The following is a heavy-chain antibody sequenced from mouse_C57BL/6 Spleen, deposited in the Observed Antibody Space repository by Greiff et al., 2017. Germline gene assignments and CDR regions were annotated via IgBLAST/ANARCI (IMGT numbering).Heavy chain of an antibody. CDR1: GYTFTSYW. J-gene: IGHJ2*01. CDR3: AREGYRPTFDY. CDR2: IHPNSGST. Sequence: VQLQQPGAELVKPGASVKLSCKASGYTFTSYWMHWVKQRPGQGLEWIGMIHPNSGSTNYNEKFKSKATLTVDKSSSTAYMQLSSLTSEDSAVYYCAREGYRPTFDYWGQGTTLTVSS. V-gene: IGHV1-64*01. D-gene: IGHD3-1*01.